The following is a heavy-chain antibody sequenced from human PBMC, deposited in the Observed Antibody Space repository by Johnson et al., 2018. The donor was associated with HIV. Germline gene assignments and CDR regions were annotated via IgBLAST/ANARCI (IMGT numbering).Heavy chain of an antibody. V-gene: IGHV3-30-3*01. CDR3: ARVWVRYYYDSSDGAFDI. CDR1: GFTFSSYA. Sequence: QVQLMESGGGVVQPGRSLRLSCAASGFTFSSYAMHWVRQAPGKGLEWVAVISYDGSNKYYADSVKGRFTISRDNSKNTLYLQINSLRAEDTAVYYCARVWVRYYYDSSDGAFDICGQGTMVTVSS. CDR2: ISYDGSNK. D-gene: IGHD3-22*01. J-gene: IGHJ3*02.